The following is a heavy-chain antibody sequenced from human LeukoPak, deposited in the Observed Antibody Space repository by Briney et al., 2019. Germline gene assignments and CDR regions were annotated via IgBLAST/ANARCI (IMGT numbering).Heavy chain of an antibody. CDR3: ARDNRQTYYYDSSGYSAGMDV. D-gene: IGHD3-22*01. V-gene: IGHV4-31*03. J-gene: IGHJ6*02. CDR2: IYYSGST. Sequence: SETLSLTCTVSGGSISSGGYYWSWIRQHPGKGLEWIGYIYYSGSTYYNPSLKSRVTISVDTSKNQFSLKLSSVTAADTAVYYCARDNRQTYYYDSSGYSAGMDVWGQGATVTVSS. CDR1: GGSISSGGYY.